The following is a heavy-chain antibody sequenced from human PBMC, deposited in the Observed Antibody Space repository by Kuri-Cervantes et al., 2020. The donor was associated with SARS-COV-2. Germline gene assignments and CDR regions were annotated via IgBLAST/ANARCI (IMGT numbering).Heavy chain of an antibody. J-gene: IGHJ4*02. Sequence: GGSLRLSCTASGFTFGDYAMSWVRQAPGKGLEWVAFIRYDGSNKYYADSVKGRFTISRDNSKNTLYLQMNSLRAEDTAVYYCAKDPGLFEDYGYSYAAYWGQGTLVTVSS. CDR2: IRYDGSNK. CDR3: AKDPGLFEDYGYSYAAY. D-gene: IGHD5-18*01. CDR1: GFTFGDYA. V-gene: IGHV3-30*02.